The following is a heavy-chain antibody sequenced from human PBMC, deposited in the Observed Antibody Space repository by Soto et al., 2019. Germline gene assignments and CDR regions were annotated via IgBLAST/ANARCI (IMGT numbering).Heavy chain of an antibody. CDR3: ARGDDYGAVVEF. Sequence: QVQLVQSGAEMKRPGSSVKVSCKVSGGTFRTHSMTWVRQAPGQGLEWLGGIVPIFGTTDYAQRFQDRMTITADESTTTAYMELNNLRSEDTAVYYWARGDDYGAVVEFWGQGTLVTVSS. V-gene: IGHV1-69*12. D-gene: IGHD4-17*01. CDR1: GGTFRTHS. J-gene: IGHJ4*02. CDR2: IVPIFGTT.